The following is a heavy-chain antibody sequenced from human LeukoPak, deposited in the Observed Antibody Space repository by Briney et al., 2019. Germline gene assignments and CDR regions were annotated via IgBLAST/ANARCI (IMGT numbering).Heavy chain of an antibody. D-gene: IGHD3-22*01. CDR1: GFTVSSNH. CDR3: ARWGRDSSGLYSYQFDY. J-gene: IGHJ4*02. Sequence: PGGSLRLSCAASGFTVSSNHMSWVRQAPGKGLDRVSSIYTSGSTNYAESVKVRFTISRDISKNTLYLQMNSLRAEDTAVYYCARWGRDSSGLYSYQFDYWGQGTLVTVSS. CDR2: IYTSGST. V-gene: IGHV3-53*01.